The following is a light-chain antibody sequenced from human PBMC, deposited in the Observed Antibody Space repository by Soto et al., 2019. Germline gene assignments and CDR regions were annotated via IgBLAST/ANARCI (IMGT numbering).Light chain of an antibody. Sequence: DIPMTQSPSSLSASVGDRVTIACRASQSLSTYLNWYQQKPGKAPNLLIYDASSLQTGVPSRFSGSGSGTDFSLTISSLQPEDVATYYCQHSYSPPWTFGQGTKVEIK. CDR1: QSLSTY. V-gene: IGKV1-39*01. J-gene: IGKJ1*01. CDR3: QHSYSPPWT. CDR2: DAS.